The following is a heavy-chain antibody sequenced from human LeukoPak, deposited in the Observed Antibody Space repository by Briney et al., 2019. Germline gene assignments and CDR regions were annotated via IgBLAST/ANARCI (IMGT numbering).Heavy chain of an antibody. CDR3: ARGLYDYVWGSYRLYYFDY. D-gene: IGHD3-16*02. J-gene: IGHJ4*02. CDR2: IYYSGGS. V-gene: IGHV4-30-2*01. Sequence: SQTLSLTCAVSGGSISTAGYSWSWIRQPPGKGLEWIGYIYYSGGSNYNPSLKSRVTISVDTSKNQFSLKLSSVTAADTAVYYCARGLYDYVWGSYRLYYFDYWGQGTLVTVSS. CDR1: GGSISTAGYS.